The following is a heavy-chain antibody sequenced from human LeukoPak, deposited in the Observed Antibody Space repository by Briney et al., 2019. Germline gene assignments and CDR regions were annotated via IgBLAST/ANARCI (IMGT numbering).Heavy chain of an antibody. Sequence: GGSLRLSCAASGFTFSSYSMNWVRQAPGKGLEWVSSISSSSSYIYYADSVKGRFTISRDNAKNSLYLQMNSLRAEDTAVYYCASAFPSEAGHSSGLGAFDIWGQGTMVTVSS. CDR3: ASAFPSEAGHSSGLGAFDI. J-gene: IGHJ3*02. D-gene: IGHD6-19*01. CDR1: GFTFSSYS. V-gene: IGHV3-21*01. CDR2: ISSSSSYI.